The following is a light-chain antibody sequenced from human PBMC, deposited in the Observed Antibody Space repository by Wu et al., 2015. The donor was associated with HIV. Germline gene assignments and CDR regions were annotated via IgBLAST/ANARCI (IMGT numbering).Light chain of an antibody. CDR1: QGISSD. Sequence: AIQLTQSPSSLSASVGDRITITCRASQGISSDLAWYQQKPGTPPKLLIYDVSNLEGGVPSRFSGSGPGTDFTLTISSLQPEDFAIYYCQQYNSIPFSFGQGTRLDIK. V-gene: IGKV1-13*02. J-gene: IGKJ2*03. CDR3: QQYNSIPFS. CDR2: DVS.